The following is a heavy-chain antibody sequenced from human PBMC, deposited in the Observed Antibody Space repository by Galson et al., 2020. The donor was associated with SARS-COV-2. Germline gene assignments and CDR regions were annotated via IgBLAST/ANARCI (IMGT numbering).Heavy chain of an antibody. CDR1: GFTFDDYA. V-gene: IGHV3-9*01. CDR3: KVGGYYGSGTSNDY. D-gene: IGHD3-10*01. Sequence: SLKISCAASGFTFDDYAMHWVRQAPGKGLEWVSGISWNSGSIGYADSVKGRFTISRDNAKNSLYLQMNSLRAEDTALYYVKVGGYYGSGTSNDYWGQGTLVTVSS. CDR2: ISWNSGSI. J-gene: IGHJ4*02.